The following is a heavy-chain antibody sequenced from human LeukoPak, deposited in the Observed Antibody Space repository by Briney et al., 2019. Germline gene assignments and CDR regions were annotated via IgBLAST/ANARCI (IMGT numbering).Heavy chain of an antibody. D-gene: IGHD4-17*01. CDR2: IYYSGST. CDR3: ARGGYGDQDY. J-gene: IGHJ4*02. V-gene: IGHV4-61*01. Sequence: SETLSLTCTVSGGSVSSGSYYWSWIRQPPGKGLEWIGYIYYSGSTNYNPSLKSRVTISVDTSKNQFSLKLSSVTAADTAVYYCARGGYGDQDYWGQGTLVTVSS. CDR1: GGSVSSGSYY.